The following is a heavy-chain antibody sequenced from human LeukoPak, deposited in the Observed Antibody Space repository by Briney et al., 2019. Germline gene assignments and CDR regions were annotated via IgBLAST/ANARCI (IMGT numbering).Heavy chain of an antibody. D-gene: IGHD3-16*02. V-gene: IGHV3-74*01. Sequence: GGSPRLSCAASGFTFSSYWMHWVRQAPGKGLVWVSRINSDGSSTSYADSVKGRFTISRDNAKNTLYLQMNSLRAEDTAVYYCARAGYDYIWGSYHTGRYFDYWGQGTLVTVSS. CDR3: ARAGYDYIWGSYHTGRYFDY. CDR2: INSDGSST. CDR1: GFTFSSYW. J-gene: IGHJ4*02.